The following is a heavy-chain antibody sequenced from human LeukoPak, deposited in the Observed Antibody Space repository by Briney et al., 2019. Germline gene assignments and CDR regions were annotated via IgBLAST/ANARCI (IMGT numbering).Heavy chain of an antibody. CDR2: IRYDGSNK. J-gene: IGHJ4*02. CDR1: GFTFSSYG. CDR3: AREVGGFSHMHTSRTPFDY. D-gene: IGHD1-26*01. Sequence: GGSLRLSCAASGFTFSSYGMHWVRQAPGKGLEWVAFIRYDGSNKYYADSVKGRFTISRDNSKNTLYLQMNSLRAEDTAVYYCAREVGGFSHMHTSRTPFDYWGQGTLVTVSS. V-gene: IGHV3-30*02.